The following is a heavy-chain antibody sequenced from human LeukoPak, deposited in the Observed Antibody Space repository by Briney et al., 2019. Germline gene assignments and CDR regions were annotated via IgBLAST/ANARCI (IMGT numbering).Heavy chain of an antibody. CDR3: ARDFCSGGNCYAADY. Sequence: GGSLRLSCAASGFTFSSYAMHWVRQAPGKGLEWVAVISYDGSNKYYADSVKGRFTISRDNSKNTLYLQMNSLRAEDTAVYYCARDFCSGGNCYAADYWGQGTLVTVSS. V-gene: IGHV3-30*04. CDR1: GFTFSSYA. D-gene: IGHD2-15*01. CDR2: ISYDGSNK. J-gene: IGHJ4*02.